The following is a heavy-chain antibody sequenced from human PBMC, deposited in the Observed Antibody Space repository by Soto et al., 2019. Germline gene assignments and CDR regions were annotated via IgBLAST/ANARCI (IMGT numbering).Heavy chain of an antibody. CDR2: MNTNSGNT. V-gene: IGHV1-8*01. D-gene: IGHD4-17*01. CDR3: ARCVKYGDYSRWFDP. J-gene: IGHJ5*02. Sequence: QVQLVQSGAEVKKPGASVKVSCKASGYTFTSYDINWVRQAPGQGLEYLGWMNTNSGNTGYVQKFQGRVTMTRNSSTSTAYIELSSLRSEDTAVYYCARCVKYGDYSRWFDPWCQGTLVSVSS. CDR1: GYTFTSYD.